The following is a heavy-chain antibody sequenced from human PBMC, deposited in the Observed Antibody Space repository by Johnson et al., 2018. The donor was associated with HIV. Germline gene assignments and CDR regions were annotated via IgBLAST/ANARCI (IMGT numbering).Heavy chain of an antibody. CDR3: ARDPVIFRSGSYYGDRAFDI. Sequence: QVQLVESGGGVVQPGRSLRLSCAASGFTFSSYGMHWVRQAPGKGLEWVAVIYIGGGTYYADSVKGRFTISRDNSKNTLYLLMNSLRAEDTAVYYCARDPVIFRSGSYYGDRAFDIWGQGTMVTVSS. J-gene: IGHJ3*02. D-gene: IGHD1-26*01. CDR2: IYIGGGT. CDR1: GFTFSSYG. V-gene: IGHV3-33*08.